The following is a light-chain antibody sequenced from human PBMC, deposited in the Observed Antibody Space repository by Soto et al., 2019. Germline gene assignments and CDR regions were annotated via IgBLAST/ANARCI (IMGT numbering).Light chain of an antibody. J-gene: IGLJ1*01. CDR2: EVS. Sequence: QSVLTQPASVSGSPGQSITISCTGTSSDVGGYNYVSWYQQHPGKAPKLMIYEVSNRPSGLSNRFSGSKSGNTASLTIFGLQAEDEADYYCSSYTSSSTYVFGTGTKLTVL. CDR1: SSDVGGYNY. CDR3: SSYTSSSTYV. V-gene: IGLV2-14*01.